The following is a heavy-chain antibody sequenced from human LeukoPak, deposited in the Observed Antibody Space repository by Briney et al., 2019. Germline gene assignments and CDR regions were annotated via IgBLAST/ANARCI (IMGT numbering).Heavy chain of an antibody. CDR3: ATRDSD. J-gene: IGHJ4*02. V-gene: IGHV3-73*01. CDR2: IKTKANNYAT. D-gene: IGHD2-21*01. Sequence: GGSLRLSCAASGFTFSGAGMHWVGQASGKGLEWIGRIKTKANNYATQYAASVKGRFTISRDDSKNTAYLQMNSLKTEDTAMYYCATRDSDWGQGTLVTVSS. CDR1: GFTFSGAG.